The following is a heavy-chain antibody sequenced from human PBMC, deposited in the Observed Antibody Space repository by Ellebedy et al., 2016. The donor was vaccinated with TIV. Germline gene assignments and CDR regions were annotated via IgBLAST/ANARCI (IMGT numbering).Heavy chain of an antibody. CDR1: GSTNHYY. V-gene: IGHV4-59*08. D-gene: IGHD3-10*01. CDR3: ATNLVRRVTRAIRYLDV. J-gene: IGHJ2*01. CDR2: IYYNGGT. Sequence: PSETLSLTCTVSGSTNHYYWSWIRQPPGKGLEWIGYIYYNGGTNYNPSLAGRVTMSVDTSTNQSSLKLKSMTAADTAVYYCATNLVRRVTRAIRYLDVWGRGVLVTVSS.